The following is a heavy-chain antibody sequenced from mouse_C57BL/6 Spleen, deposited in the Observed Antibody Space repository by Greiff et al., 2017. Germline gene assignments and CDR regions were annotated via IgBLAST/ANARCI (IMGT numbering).Heavy chain of an antibody. Sequence: QVQLQQSGAELVRPGASVKLSCKASGYTFTHSYMHWVKQRPGQGLEWIGYIHPSSGYTKYNQKFKGKATLTADKSSRTAYMPLSSLTYEHSAVYYSDCSGDRFAYWGQGTLVTVSA. V-gene: IGHV1-7*01. D-gene: IGHD3-3*01. CDR3: DCSGDRFAY. J-gene: IGHJ3*01. CDR1: GYTFTHSY. CDR2: IHPSSGYT.